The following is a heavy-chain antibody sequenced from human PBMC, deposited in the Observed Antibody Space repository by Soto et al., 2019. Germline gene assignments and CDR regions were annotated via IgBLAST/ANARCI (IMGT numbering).Heavy chain of an antibody. CDR1: GFTFSSHG. D-gene: IGHD4-17*01. CDR3: ARDDVYDDNGLEE. Sequence: QLQLVESRGGLIQPGRSLRLSCAASGFTFSSHGMHWVRQAPGKGLEWVAVIGRDGRNTFYTDSVKGRFTISRDNSDNTLYLQMNSLRVEDTAVYYCARDDVYDDNGLEEWGQGTLVTVSA. J-gene: IGHJ4*02. V-gene: IGHV3-33*01. CDR2: IGRDGRNT.